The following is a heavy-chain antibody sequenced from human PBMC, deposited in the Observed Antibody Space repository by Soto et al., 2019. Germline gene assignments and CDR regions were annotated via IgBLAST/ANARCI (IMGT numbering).Heavy chain of an antibody. Sequence: GGSLRLSCAASGFTVSSNYMSWVRQAPGKGLEWVSVIYSGGSTYYADSVKGRFTISRDNSKNTLYLQMNSLRAEDTAVYYCARDLRYCSGGSCYSDYYYYMDVWGKGTTVTVSS. CDR1: GFTVSSNY. CDR3: ARDLRYCSGGSCYSDYYYYMDV. V-gene: IGHV3-66*01. CDR2: IYSGGST. D-gene: IGHD2-15*01. J-gene: IGHJ6*03.